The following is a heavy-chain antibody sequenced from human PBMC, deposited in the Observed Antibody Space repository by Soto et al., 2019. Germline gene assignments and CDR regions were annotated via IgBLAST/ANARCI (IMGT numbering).Heavy chain of an antibody. CDR3: ARQDCTNGVCYFMDV. Sequence: PGESLRLSCAASGYSFTTYWIGWVRQMPGKGLEWMGIIYPGDSQIRYSPSFQGHVTISVVKSISTAYLQWNSLKASDTAMYYCARQDCTNGVCYFMDVWGQGTTVTVSS. V-gene: IGHV5-51*01. CDR2: IYPGDSQI. J-gene: IGHJ6*02. D-gene: IGHD2-8*01. CDR1: GYSFTTYW.